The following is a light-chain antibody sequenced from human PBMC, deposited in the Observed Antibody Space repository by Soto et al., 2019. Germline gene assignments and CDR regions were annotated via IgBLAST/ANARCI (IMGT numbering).Light chain of an antibody. CDR2: AAS. CDR3: QQLFDSPIT. CDR1: QSVLYDPDNQNY. Sequence: IVMTQSPDSLAVSLGERATINCKSSQSVLYDPDNQNYLVWYQQKPGQPPKLLIYAASTLESGVPSRFSATVSGTEFSLTITSLQPEDFATYYCQQLFDSPITFGQGTRLEIK. J-gene: IGKJ5*01. V-gene: IGKV4-1*01.